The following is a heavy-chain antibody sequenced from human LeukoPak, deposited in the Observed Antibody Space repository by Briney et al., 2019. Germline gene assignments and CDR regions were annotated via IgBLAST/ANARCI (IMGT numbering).Heavy chain of an antibody. CDR3: ARNTYYYDSSGYYYALGFDY. Sequence: GGSLRLSCAASGFTFSSYRMHWVRQAPGKGLVWVSRINSDGSSTSYADSVKGRFTISRDNAKNTLYLQMNSLRAEDTAVYYCARNTYYYDSSGYYYALGFDYWGQGTLVTVSS. CDR2: INSDGSST. CDR1: GFTFSSYR. J-gene: IGHJ4*02. D-gene: IGHD3-22*01. V-gene: IGHV3-74*01.